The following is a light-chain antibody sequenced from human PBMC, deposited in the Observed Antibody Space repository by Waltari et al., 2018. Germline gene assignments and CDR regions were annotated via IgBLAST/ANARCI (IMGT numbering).Light chain of an antibody. CDR2: AAS. CDR3: QQYFSSPLS. V-gene: IGKV4-1*01. CDR1: LSILHSTQNKNY. J-gene: IGKJ3*01. Sequence: DIVMTQSPDSLSVSLGERATINCKPSLSILHSTQNKNYLAWYQQKSGQSPKLLIYAASTRESGVPDRFSGSGSGTDFTLTISGLQAEDVAVYYCQQYFSSPLSFGPGTKVDIK.